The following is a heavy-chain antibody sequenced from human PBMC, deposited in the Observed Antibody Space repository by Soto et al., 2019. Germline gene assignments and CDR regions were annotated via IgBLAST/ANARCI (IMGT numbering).Heavy chain of an antibody. CDR2: IIPIFGTA. V-gene: IGHV1-69*01. D-gene: IGHD6-19*01. CDR3: ARGGYSSGLVDY. CDR1: GGTFSSYA. Sequence: QVQLVQSGAAVKKPGSSVKVSCKASGGTFSSYAISWVRQAPGQGLEWMGGIIPIFGTANYAQKFPGRVTITADESTSTADMELRSLRSEDTAVYYCARGGYSSGLVDYWGQGTLVTVSS. J-gene: IGHJ4*02.